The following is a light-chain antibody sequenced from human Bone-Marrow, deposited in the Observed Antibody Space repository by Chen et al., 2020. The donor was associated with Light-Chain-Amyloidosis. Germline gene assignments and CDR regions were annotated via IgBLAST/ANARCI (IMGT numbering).Light chain of an antibody. CDR3: SSFTSSNTWV. Sequence: QSALTQPASVSGSPGQSITVSCTGTSRDVGGYNYVSWYQQHPGKAPKLILYEVTNRPSGVSNRFSGSKSGNTASLTISGLQAEDEADYYCSSFTSSNTWVFGGGTKLTVL. J-gene: IGLJ3*02. CDR2: EVT. CDR1: SRDVGGYNY. V-gene: IGLV2-14*01.